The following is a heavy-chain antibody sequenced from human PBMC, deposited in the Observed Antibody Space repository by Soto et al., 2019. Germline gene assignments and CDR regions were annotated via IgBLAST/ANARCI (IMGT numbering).Heavy chain of an antibody. D-gene: IGHD3-3*01. Sequence: ASVKVSCKVSGYTLTELSMHWVRQAPGRGLEWMGGFDPEDGETIYAQKFQGRVTMTEDTSTDTAYMELSSLRSEDTAVYYCATLSNDFWSGPNNWFDPWGQGTLVTVSS. J-gene: IGHJ5*02. CDR1: GYTLTELS. V-gene: IGHV1-24*01. CDR2: FDPEDGET. CDR3: ATLSNDFWSGPNNWFDP.